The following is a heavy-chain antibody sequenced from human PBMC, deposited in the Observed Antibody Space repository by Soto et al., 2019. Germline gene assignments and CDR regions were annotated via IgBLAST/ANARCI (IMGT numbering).Heavy chain of an antibody. Sequence: QVQLMQSGAEVKKPGASVKVSCKASGDTFTEYYIHWVRQAPGQGLEWMGTVNPSGGHTTYAQHFLGRVTMTRDTATSTLYMELTSLTSEDTAVYYCARGGHVVVVTAALDYWGREPLSPSPQ. CDR2: VNPSGGHT. J-gene: IGHJ4*02. D-gene: IGHD2-21*02. V-gene: IGHV1-46*01. CDR1: GDTFTEYY. CDR3: ARGGHVVVVTAALDY.